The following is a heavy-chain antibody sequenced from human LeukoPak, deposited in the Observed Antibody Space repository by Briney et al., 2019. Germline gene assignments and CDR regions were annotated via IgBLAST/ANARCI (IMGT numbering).Heavy chain of an antibody. D-gene: IGHD6-13*01. CDR2: ISSSSSTI. Sequence: PGGSLRLSCAASGFTFSSYSMNWVRQAPGKGLEWVSYISSSSSTIYYADSVKGRFTISRGNAKNSLYLQMNSLRAEDTAVYYCARDVEEASAVNYFDYWGQGTLVTVSS. CDR1: GFTFSSYS. CDR3: ARDVEEASAVNYFDY. V-gene: IGHV3-48*04. J-gene: IGHJ4*02.